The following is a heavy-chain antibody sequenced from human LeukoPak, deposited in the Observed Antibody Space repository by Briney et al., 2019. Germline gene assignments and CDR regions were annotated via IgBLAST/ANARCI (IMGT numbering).Heavy chain of an antibody. CDR2: ISYDGSNK. CDR3: ARDTPTYCSSTSCSYYMDV. V-gene: IGHV3-30-3*01. Sequence: GGSLRLSCAASGFTFSSYAMHWVRQAPGKGLEWVAVISYDGSNKYYADSVKGRLTISRDNSKNTLYLQMNSLRAEDTAVYYCARDTPTYCSSTSCSYYMDVWGKGTTVTVSS. D-gene: IGHD2-2*01. CDR1: GFTFSSYA. J-gene: IGHJ6*03.